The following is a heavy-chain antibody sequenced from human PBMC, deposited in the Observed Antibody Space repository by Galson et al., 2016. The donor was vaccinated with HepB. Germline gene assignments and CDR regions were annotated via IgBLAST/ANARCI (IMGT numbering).Heavy chain of an antibody. CDR2: ITRSADLI. CDR1: GFSFGSYA. D-gene: IGHD2-21*02. J-gene: IGHJ4*02. V-gene: IGHV3-48*03. CDR3: ARDDLVSDCGGDCYAVHFDF. Sequence: SLRLSCAASGFSFGSYAMNWVRQAPGKGLEWIAYITRSADLIYYADSVKGRFIISRDNAKRSLYLQMHSLRDEDTAVYYCARDDLVSDCGGDCYAVHFDFWGQGTLVTVSS.